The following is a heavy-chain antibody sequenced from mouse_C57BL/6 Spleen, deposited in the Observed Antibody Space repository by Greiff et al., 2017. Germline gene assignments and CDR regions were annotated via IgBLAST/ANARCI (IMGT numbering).Heavy chain of an antibody. CDR2: IWSGGST. D-gene: IGHD1-1*01. V-gene: IGHV2-2*01. CDR1: GFSLTSYG. CDR3: ARSGDYYGSSWFAY. J-gene: IGHJ3*01. Sequence: VQLKQSGPGLVQPSQSLSITCTVSGFSLTSYGVHWVRQSPGKGLEWLGVIWSGGSTDYNAAFISRLSISKDNSKSQVFFKMNSLQADDTAIYYCARSGDYYGSSWFAYWGQGTLVTVSA.